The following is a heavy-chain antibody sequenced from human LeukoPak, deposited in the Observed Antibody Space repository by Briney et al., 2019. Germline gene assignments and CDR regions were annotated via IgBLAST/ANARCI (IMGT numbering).Heavy chain of an antibody. D-gene: IGHD6-6*01. V-gene: IGHV3-48*01. CDR3: ARGEQLAFSDY. CDR2: ISSSSSTI. CDR1: GFTFSSYS. J-gene: IGHJ4*02. Sequence: PGGSLRLSCAASGFTFSSYSMNWVRQDPGKGLEWVSYISSSSSTIYYADSVKGRFTISRDNAKNSLYLQMNSLRAEDTAVYYCARGEQLAFSDYWGQGTLVTVSS.